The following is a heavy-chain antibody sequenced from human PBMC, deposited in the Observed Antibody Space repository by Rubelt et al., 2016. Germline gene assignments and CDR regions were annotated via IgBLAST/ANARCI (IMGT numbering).Heavy chain of an antibody. CDR2: INHSGST. D-gene: IGHD5-18*01. V-gene: IGHV4-34*01. CDR1: GGSFSGYY. Sequence: QVQLQQWGAGLLKPSETLSLTCAVYGGSFSGYYWSWIRQPPGKGLEWIGEINHSGSTNYNPSLKSQVTISVNTSKNQFSLKLSSVTAADTAVYYCARERGDTAMGLGFVHWGQGTLVTVSS. J-gene: IGHJ4*02. CDR3: ARERGDTAMGLGFVH.